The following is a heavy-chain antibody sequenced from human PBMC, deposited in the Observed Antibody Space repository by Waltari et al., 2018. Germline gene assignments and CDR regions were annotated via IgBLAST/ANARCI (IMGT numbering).Heavy chain of an antibody. CDR2: IYYSGST. CDR1: GGSISSYY. D-gene: IGHD5-12*01. Sequence: QVQLQESGPGLVKPSETLSLPCTVSGGSISSYYWSWIRQPPGKGLEWIGYIYYSGSTNYNPSLKSRVTISVDTSKNQFSLKLSSVTAADTAVYYCARDGGIVATSYAFDIWGQGTMVTVSS. CDR3: ARDGGIVATSYAFDI. V-gene: IGHV4-59*01. J-gene: IGHJ3*02.